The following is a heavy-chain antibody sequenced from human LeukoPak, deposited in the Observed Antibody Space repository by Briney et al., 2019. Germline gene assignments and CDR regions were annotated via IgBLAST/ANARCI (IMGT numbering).Heavy chain of an antibody. Sequence: GGSLRLSCAASGFTFSSYAMSWVRQAPGKGLEWVANIKQDGSEKYSVDSVKGRFTISRDNAKNSLYLQMNSLRTEDTAVYYCARGVRGSVTSYFYYYMDVWGKGATVTVSS. CDR1: GFTFSSYA. CDR3: ARGVRGSVTSYFYYYMDV. V-gene: IGHV3-7*01. D-gene: IGHD5-18*01. J-gene: IGHJ6*03. CDR2: IKQDGSEK.